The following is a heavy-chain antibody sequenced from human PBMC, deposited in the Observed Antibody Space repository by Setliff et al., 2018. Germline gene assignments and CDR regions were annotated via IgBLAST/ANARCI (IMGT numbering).Heavy chain of an antibody. V-gene: IGHV4-59*01. CDR3: ARLRGAFDY. CDR2: IYYSGST. D-gene: IGHD3-16*01. J-gene: IGHJ4*02. CDR1: GGSISSYY. Sequence: PSETLSLTCTVSGGSISSYYWSWIRQPPGKRLEWIGYIYYSGSTNDNPSLESRVTISVDTSKNQFSLRLNSATAADTAGYYCARLRGAFDYWGQGTLVTVSS.